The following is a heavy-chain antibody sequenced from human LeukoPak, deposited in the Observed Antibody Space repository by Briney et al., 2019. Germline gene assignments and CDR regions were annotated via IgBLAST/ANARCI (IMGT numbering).Heavy chain of an antibody. CDR2: IYYSGST. D-gene: IGHD5-24*01. CDR3: ARGHGDGYNYRGYYFDS. Sequence: SETLSLTCSVSGGSITGYYWSWIRQPPGKGLEWIGSIYYSGSTYYNPSLKSRVTISVDTSKNQFSLNLSSVTAADTAVYYCARGHGDGYNYRGYYFDSWGQGTLVTVSS. V-gene: IGHV4-59*12. CDR1: GGSITGYY. J-gene: IGHJ4*02.